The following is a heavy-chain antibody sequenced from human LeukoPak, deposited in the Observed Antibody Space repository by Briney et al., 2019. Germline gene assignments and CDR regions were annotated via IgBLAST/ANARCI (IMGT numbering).Heavy chain of an antibody. Sequence: PGGSLRLSCAASGFTFSSYAMHWARQAPGKGLEWVAVISYDGSNKYYADSVKGRFTISRDNSKNTLYLQMNSLRAEDTAVYYCARALGYCSGGSCLVDYWGQGTLVTVSS. J-gene: IGHJ4*02. CDR3: ARALGYCSGGSCLVDY. V-gene: IGHV3-30-3*01. D-gene: IGHD2-15*01. CDR2: ISYDGSNK. CDR1: GFTFSSYA.